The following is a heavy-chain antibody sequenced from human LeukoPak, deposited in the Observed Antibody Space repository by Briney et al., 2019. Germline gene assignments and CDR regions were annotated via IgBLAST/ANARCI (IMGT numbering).Heavy chain of an antibody. V-gene: IGHV4-34*01. CDR3: ARALWRRYCSSTSCPRSASDY. Sequence: SETLSLTCAVYGGSFSGYYWSSIRQPPGKGLEWIGEINHSGRTTYNPSLKSRVTISVDTSKNQFSLKLSSVTAADTAVYYCARALWRRYCSSTSCPRSASDYWGQGTLVTVSS. D-gene: IGHD2-2*01. J-gene: IGHJ4*02. CDR2: INHSGRT. CDR1: GGSFSGYY.